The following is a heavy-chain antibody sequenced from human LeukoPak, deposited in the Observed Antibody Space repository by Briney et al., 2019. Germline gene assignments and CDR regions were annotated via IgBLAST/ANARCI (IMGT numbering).Heavy chain of an antibody. Sequence: ASVKVSCKASGYTFTSYDINWVRQATGQGLEWMGRMNPNSGNTGYAQKFQGRVTMTRNTSISTAYMELSSLRSEDTAVYYCARVADIVVVPAAAGETFDPWGQGTLVTVSS. CDR2: MNPNSGNT. CDR3: ARVADIVVVPAAAGETFDP. J-gene: IGHJ5*02. V-gene: IGHV1-8*01. CDR1: GYTFTSYD. D-gene: IGHD2-2*01.